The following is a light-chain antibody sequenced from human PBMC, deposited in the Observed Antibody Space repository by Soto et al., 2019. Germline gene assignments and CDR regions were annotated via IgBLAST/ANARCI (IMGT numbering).Light chain of an antibody. V-gene: IGLV2-11*01. CDR3: QSYDSSLSGSGYV. CDR1: SSDVSAYQF. Sequence: QSALTQPRSVSGSPGQSVTISCTGSSSDVSAYQFVSWYQQHPGKAPKLILYDVNQRPSGVPDRFSGSKSGDTASLTISGLQAEDEADYYCQSYDSSLSGSGYVFGTGTKVTVL. CDR2: DVN. J-gene: IGLJ1*01.